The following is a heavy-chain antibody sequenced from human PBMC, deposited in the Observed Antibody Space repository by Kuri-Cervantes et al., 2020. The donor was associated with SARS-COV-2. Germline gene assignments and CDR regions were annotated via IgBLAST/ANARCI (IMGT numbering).Heavy chain of an antibody. D-gene: IGHD2-21*01. Sequence: GESLKISCAASGFSFSSYGMSWVRQAPGKGLEWVANIKQDGSEKYYVDSVKGRFTISRDNAKNSLYLQMNSLRAEDTAVYYCAREALYCGGDCYSRGLGWFDPWGQGTLVTVSS. J-gene: IGHJ5*02. CDR1: GFSFSSYG. V-gene: IGHV3-7*01. CDR3: AREALYCGGDCYSRGLGWFDP. CDR2: IKQDGSEK.